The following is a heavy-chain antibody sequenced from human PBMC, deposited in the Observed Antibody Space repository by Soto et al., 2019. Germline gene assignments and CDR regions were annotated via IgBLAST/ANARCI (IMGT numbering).Heavy chain of an antibody. V-gene: IGHV4-31*03. J-gene: IGHJ6*02. CDR2: IYYSGST. D-gene: IGHD3-3*01. CDR1: GGSISSGGYY. CDR3: ATVLRRDRRYGMDV. Sequence: PSETLSLTCTVSGGSISSGGYYWSWIRQHPGKGLEWIGYIYYSGSTYYNPSLKSRVTISVDTSKNQFSLKLSSVTAADTAVYYCATVLRRDRRYGMDVWGQGTKVTVSS.